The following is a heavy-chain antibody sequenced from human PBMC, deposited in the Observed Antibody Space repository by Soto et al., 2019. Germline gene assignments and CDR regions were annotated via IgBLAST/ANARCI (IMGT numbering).Heavy chain of an antibody. J-gene: IGHJ4*02. Sequence: QVQLVESGGGVVQPGRSLRLSCAASGFTFSSYAMHWVRQAPGKGLEWVAVISYDGSNKYYADSVKGRFTISRDNSKNTLYLQMNSLRAEDTAVYYCARAPQWSIGGKHRGEHYYFDDWGQGTLVTVSS. D-gene: IGHD2-15*01. CDR3: ARAPQWSIGGKHRGEHYYFDD. CDR1: GFTFSSYA. V-gene: IGHV3-30-3*01. CDR2: ISYDGSNK.